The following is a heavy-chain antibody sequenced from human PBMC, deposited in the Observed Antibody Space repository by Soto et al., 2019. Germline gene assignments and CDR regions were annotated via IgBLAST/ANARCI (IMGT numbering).Heavy chain of an antibody. Sequence: QVQLVQSGAEVKKPGASVTVSCKASGYTFTSHGISWVRQAPGQGLEWMGWISTYNGNTNYAQKLQGRVTMTTDTSTATAYMELRSLRSDDTAVYYCARDAGVTIYTRDTFDMWGQGTVVTVS. CDR3: ARDAGVTIYTRDTFDM. CDR1: GYTFTSHG. V-gene: IGHV1-18*01. CDR2: ISTYNGNT. J-gene: IGHJ3*02. D-gene: IGHD3-10*01.